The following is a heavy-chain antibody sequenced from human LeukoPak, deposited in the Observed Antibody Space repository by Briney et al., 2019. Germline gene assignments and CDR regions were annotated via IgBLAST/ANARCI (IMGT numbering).Heavy chain of an antibody. D-gene: IGHD7-27*01. CDR3: AGIPYTGSSY. Sequence: ASVKVSCKASGYSFTDYSIHWVRQAPGQGLEWMGRINSNSGDTNYAQNFQGRVTMTRDTSVSTAFMELGRLRSDDTAVYYCAGIPYTGSSYWGQGTLVTVSS. J-gene: IGHJ4*02. CDR2: INSNSGDT. V-gene: IGHV1-2*02. CDR1: GYSFTDYS.